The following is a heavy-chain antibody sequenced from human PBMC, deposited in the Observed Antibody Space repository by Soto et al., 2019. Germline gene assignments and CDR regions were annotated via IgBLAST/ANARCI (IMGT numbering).Heavy chain of an antibody. J-gene: IGHJ4*02. CDR3: XXXXXXXXXXXXPDY. Sequence: EVQLVESGGGLVQPGGSLRLSCAASGFTFSDYYMDWVRQAPGKGLEXXXRSRNKANSYTTHHGAPVQGRFTVSRXXXXXXXXXXXXXXXXXXXXXXXXXXXXXXXXXXXXPDYWGQGILVTVSS. CDR2: SRNKANSYTT. CDR1: GFTFSDYY. V-gene: IGHV3-72*01.